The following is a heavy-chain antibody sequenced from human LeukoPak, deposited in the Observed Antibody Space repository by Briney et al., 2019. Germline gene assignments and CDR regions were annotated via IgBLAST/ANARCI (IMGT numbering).Heavy chain of an antibody. CDR2: IKQDGSEK. D-gene: IGHD3-22*01. CDR1: GCAFCNYW. Sequence: GGSLRLSCAASGCAFCNYWMSWVRQAPGKGLEWVANIKQDGSEKYYVDSVKGRFTISRDNAENSLSLQMNSLRAEDTAVYYCASAGGDSRSPLPFYYWGQGTLVTVSS. V-gene: IGHV3-7*03. CDR3: ASAGGDSRSPLPFYY. J-gene: IGHJ4*02.